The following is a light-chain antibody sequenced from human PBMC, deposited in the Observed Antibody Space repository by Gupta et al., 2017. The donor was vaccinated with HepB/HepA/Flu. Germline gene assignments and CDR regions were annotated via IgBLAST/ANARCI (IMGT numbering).Light chain of an antibody. J-gene: IGKJ2*01. CDR1: QRISANY. CDR3: QQYINSPLYT. CDR2: AAS. V-gene: IGKV3-20*01. Sequence: ETVLTQSPGTLSLSPGERATFSCRASQRISANYLAWYQQKPGQDPRLLIYAASSRATGVPDRFSGSGSGTDFTLTISRLEPEDFAVYYCQQYINSPLYTFGQGTKLEIK.